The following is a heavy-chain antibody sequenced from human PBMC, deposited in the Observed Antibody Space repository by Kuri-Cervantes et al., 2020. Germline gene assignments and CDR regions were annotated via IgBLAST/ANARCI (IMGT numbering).Heavy chain of an antibody. CDR1: GFTFSDYY. CDR3: ARDHCSGGSCYSFGAFDI. J-gene: IGHJ3*02. Sequence: GESLKISCAASGFTFSDYYMSWIRQAPGKGLEWVSYISSSGSTIYYADSVKGRFTISRDNAKNSLYLQMNSLRAEDTAVYYCARDHCSGGSCYSFGAFDIWGQGTMVTVSS. CDR2: ISSSGSTI. V-gene: IGHV3-11*04. D-gene: IGHD2-15*01.